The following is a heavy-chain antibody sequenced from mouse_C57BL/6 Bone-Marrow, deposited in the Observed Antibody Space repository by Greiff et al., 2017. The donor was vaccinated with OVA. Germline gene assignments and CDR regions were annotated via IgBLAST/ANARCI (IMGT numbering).Heavy chain of an antibody. V-gene: IGHV1-64*01. CDR3: ARGMGGSSPSDY. J-gene: IGHJ2*01. Sequence: VQLQQSGAELVKPGASVKLSCKASGYTFTSYWMHWVKQRPGQGLEWIGMIHPNSGSTNYNEKFKSKATLTVDKSSSTAYMQLSSLTSEDSAVYYCARGMGGSSPSDYWGQGTTLTVSS. CDR2: IHPNSGST. CDR1: GYTFTSYW. D-gene: IGHD1-1*01.